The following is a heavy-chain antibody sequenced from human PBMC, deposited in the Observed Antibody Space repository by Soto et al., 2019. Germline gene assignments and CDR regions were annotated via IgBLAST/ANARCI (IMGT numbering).Heavy chain of an antibody. CDR3: ARDPVWGSYRSLFDY. CDR1: GYTFTSYG. Sequence: GASVKVSCKASGYTFTSYGISWVRQAPGQGLEWMGWISAYNGNTNYAQKLQGRVTMTTDTSTSTAYMELRSLRSDDTAVYYCARDPVWGSYRSLFDYWGQGTLVTVSS. V-gene: IGHV1-18*04. D-gene: IGHD3-16*02. J-gene: IGHJ4*02. CDR2: ISAYNGNT.